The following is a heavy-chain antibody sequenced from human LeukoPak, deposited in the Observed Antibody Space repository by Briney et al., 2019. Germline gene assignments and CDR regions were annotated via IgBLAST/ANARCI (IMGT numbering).Heavy chain of an antibody. CDR1: GYTFTSYY. CDR2: INPSGGST. D-gene: IGHD2-2*02. V-gene: IGHV1-46*01. CDR3: ARESRYCSSTSCYTHGYFDY. Sequence: GASVKVSCKASGYTFTSYYMHWVRQAPGQGLEWMGIINPSGGSTSYAQKFQGRVTMTRDMSTSTVYMELSSQGSEDTAVYYCARESRYCSSTSCYTHGYFDYWGQGTLVTVSS. J-gene: IGHJ4*02.